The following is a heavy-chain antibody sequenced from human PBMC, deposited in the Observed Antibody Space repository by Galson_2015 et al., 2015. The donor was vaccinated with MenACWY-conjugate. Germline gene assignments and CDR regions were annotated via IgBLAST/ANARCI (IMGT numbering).Heavy chain of an antibody. J-gene: IGHJ4*02. CDR3: ATSYCGGDCYPRSGFRY. Sequence: SVKVSCKASGFTFTTYAFHWVRQAPGQRLEWMGWIKAGNGNTKYSQKFQGRVSITTDTSASTAFMELSSLTSEDTAVYYCATSYCGGDCYPRSGFRYWGQGTLVTVSS. D-gene: IGHD2-21*02. CDR1: GFTFTTYA. V-gene: IGHV1-3*01. CDR2: IKAGNGNT.